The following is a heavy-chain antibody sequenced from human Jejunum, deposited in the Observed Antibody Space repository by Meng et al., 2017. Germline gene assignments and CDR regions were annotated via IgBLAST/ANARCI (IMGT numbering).Heavy chain of an antibody. Sequence: QITLKESGPTLVKPTQTLTLTCSLSGVSLSSTGVSVGWIRQPPGKALEWLALIYWDDDKRYNPSLMSRLTITKDTSMNHEVLTMTNIDPVDTGTYYCTHRREDPRSAFYYLDYWGRGTLVTVSS. D-gene: IGHD2-15*01. CDR2: IYWDDDK. CDR1: GVSLSSTGVS. V-gene: IGHV2-5*02. CDR3: THRREDPRSAFYYLDY. J-gene: IGHJ4*02.